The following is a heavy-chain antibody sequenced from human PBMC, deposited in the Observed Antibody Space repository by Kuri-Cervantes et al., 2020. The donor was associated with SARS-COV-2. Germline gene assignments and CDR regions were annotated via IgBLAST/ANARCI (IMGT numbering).Heavy chain of an antibody. Sequence: SETLSLTCAVSGYSISSGYYWSWIRQPPGKGLEWIGYIYYSGSTNYNPSLKSRVTISVDTSKNQFSLKLSSVTAADTAVYYCARLGGDRAFGIWGQGTMVTVSS. CDR2: IYYSGST. V-gene: IGHV4-38-2*01. J-gene: IGHJ3*02. D-gene: IGHD3-16*01. CDR3: ARLGGDRAFGI. CDR1: GYSISSGYY.